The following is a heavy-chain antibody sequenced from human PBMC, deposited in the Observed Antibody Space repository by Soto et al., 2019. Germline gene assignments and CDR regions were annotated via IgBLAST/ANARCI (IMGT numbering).Heavy chain of an antibody. D-gene: IGHD3-10*01. V-gene: IGHV1-18*04. CDR2: ISVYNGKT. CDR1: GYTFTSYG. J-gene: IGHJ4*02. CDR3: AIWAGQNRDFGGPFGY. Sequence: QVQLVQSGAEVKKPGASVKVSCKASGYTFTSYGITWVRQAPRQGLEWMGWISVYNGKTNYAQKVQGRVTLTTDTSTTTAYMELRSLRSDDTAVYYCAIWAGQNRDFGGPFGYWGQGTLVTVSS.